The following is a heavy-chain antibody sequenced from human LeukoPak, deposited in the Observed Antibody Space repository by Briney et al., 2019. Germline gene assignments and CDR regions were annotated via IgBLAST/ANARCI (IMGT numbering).Heavy chain of an antibody. D-gene: IGHD6-6*01. CDR3: ARGSAARLSSHYYYYMDV. CDR1: GFTFSSYS. Sequence: GGSLRLSCAASGFTFSSYSMNWVRQAPGKGLEWVSYISSSSSTIYYADSVKGRFTISRDNAKNSLYLQMNSLRAEDTAVYYCARGSAARLSSHYYYYMDVWDKGTTVTVSS. V-gene: IGHV3-48*01. CDR2: ISSSSSTI. J-gene: IGHJ6*03.